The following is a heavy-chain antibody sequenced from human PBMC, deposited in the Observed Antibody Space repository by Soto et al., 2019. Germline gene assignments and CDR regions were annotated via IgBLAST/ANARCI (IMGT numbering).Heavy chain of an antibody. CDR3: ARKSDSSPVPEADGV. Sequence: EVQLVETGGGLIQPGGSLRLSCAASGFSGGSNYMTWVRQSPGKGLEWVSLIYSNGDTDYADSVKGRFSISRDNFKNTLYLQMNNPRAEDTAVYHCARKSDSSPVPEADGVWGRGTLVTVSS. D-gene: IGHD2-8*01. CDR2: IYSNGDT. CDR1: GFSGGSNY. J-gene: IGHJ4*02. V-gene: IGHV3-53*02.